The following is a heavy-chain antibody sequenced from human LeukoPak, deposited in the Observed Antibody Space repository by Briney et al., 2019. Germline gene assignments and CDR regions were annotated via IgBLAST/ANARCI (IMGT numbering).Heavy chain of an antibody. Sequence: GGSLRLSCAASGFTFDDYGLSWVRQVPGKGLEWVSGLNWNGASTGYADSVKGRFTISRDNSKNTLYLQMNSLRAEDTAVYYCAKEGMITFGGVIVYPSTFDYWGQGTLVTVSS. J-gene: IGHJ4*02. V-gene: IGHV3-20*04. CDR1: GFTFDDYG. CDR2: LNWNGAST. D-gene: IGHD3-16*02. CDR3: AKEGMITFGGVIVYPSTFDY.